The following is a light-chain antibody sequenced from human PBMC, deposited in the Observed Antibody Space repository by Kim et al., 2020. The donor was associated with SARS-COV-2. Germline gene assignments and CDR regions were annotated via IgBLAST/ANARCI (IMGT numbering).Light chain of an antibody. CDR2: GAS. J-gene: IGKJ4*01. V-gene: IGKV3-20*01. CDR3: QQYCSSPLT. CDR1: RSISSSY. Sequence: PPGEETTPTCRCKRSISSSYLAWYQQKPGQAPRLLIYGASSRDTGIPNRFSGSGSGTHFTLTISRLEPEDFAVYYCQQYCSSPLTFGGGTKVDIK.